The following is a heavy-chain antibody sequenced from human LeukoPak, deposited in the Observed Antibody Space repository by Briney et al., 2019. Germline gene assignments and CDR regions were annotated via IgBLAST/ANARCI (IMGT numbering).Heavy chain of an antibody. CDR2: IWYDGSNK. V-gene: IGHV3-33*01. J-gene: IGHJ5*02. D-gene: IGHD2-15*01. Sequence: GRSLRLSCAASGFTFSSYGMHWVRQAPGKGLEWVAVIWYDGSNKYYADSVKGRFTISRDNSKNTLYLQMNSLRAEDTAVYYCARDCSGGSCYSLLDPWGQGTLVTVSS. CDR1: GFTFSSYG. CDR3: ARDCSGGSCYSLLDP.